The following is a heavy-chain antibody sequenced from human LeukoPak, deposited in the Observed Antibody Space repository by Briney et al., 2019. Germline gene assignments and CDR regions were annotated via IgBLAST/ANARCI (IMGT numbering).Heavy chain of an antibody. CDR2: ISYDGSNK. V-gene: IGHV3-30-3*01. CDR3: AVSPNDYYYGMDV. Sequence: GGSLRVSCAASGFTFSSYAMHGVRQAPGKGLEWVAVISYDGSNKYYADSVKGRFTISRDNSKNTLYLQMNSLRAEDTAVYYCAVSPNDYYYGMDVWGQGTTVTVSS. CDR1: GFTFSSYA. J-gene: IGHJ6*02.